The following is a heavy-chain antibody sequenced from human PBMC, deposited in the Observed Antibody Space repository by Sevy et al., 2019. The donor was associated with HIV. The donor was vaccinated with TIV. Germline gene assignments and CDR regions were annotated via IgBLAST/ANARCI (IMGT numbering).Heavy chain of an antibody. D-gene: IGHD6-13*01. J-gene: IGHJ4*02. CDR3: ARSQQLVPNFDY. CDR2: IYYSGST. V-gene: IGHV4-31*03. Sequence: SETLSLTCTVYGGSISSGGYYWSWIRQHPGKGLEWIGYIYYSGSTYYNPSLKSRVTISVDTSKNQFSLKLSSVTAADTAVYYCARSQQLVPNFDYWGQGTLVTVSS. CDR1: GGSISSGGYY.